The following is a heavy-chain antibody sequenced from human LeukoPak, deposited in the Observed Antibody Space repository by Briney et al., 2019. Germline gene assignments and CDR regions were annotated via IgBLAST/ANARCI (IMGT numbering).Heavy chain of an antibody. V-gene: IGHV3-23*01. J-gene: IGHJ3*02. CDR3: AKDGVVVPAATDAFDI. D-gene: IGHD2-2*01. CDR2: ISGSGGST. Sequence: GGSLRLSCAASGFTFSSYAMSWVRQAPGKGLEWVSAISGSGGSTYCADSVKGRFTISRDNSKNTLYLQMNSLRAEDTAVYYCAKDGVVVPAATDAFDIWGQGTMVTVSS. CDR1: GFTFSSYA.